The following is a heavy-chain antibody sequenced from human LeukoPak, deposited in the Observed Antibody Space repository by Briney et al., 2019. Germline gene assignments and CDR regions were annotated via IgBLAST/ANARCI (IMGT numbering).Heavy chain of an antibody. D-gene: IGHD2-2*01. J-gene: IGHJ6*02. Sequence: GASVKVSCKVSGYTLTELSMHWVRQAPGKGLEWMGGFDPEDGETIYAQKFQGRVTMTEDTSTDTAYMELSSLRSGDTAVYYCATAYYATGGYYYYGMDVWGQGTTVTVSS. CDR3: ATAYYATGGYYYYGMDV. CDR1: GYTLTELS. CDR2: FDPEDGET. V-gene: IGHV1-24*01.